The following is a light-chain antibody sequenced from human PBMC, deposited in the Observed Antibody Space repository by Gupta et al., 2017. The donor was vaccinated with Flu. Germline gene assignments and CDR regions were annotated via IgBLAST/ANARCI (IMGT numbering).Light chain of an antibody. CDR1: NLGNKY. CDR2: EYS. J-gene: IGLJ2*01. CDR3: QQWDDSYRVG. V-gene: IGLV3-1*01. Sequence: PGRTASITCSGHNLGNKYVCWYEQKAAHHPTLFIAEYSKRHSGIPDRVSCSNTAKNATTPTIGTLAMDDAVDYCQQWDDSYRVGFGGGTKLTVL.